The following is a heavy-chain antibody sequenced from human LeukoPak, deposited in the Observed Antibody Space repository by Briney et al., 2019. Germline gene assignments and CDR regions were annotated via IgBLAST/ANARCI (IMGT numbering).Heavy chain of an antibody. V-gene: IGHV3-23*01. Sequence: PGGSLRLSCAASGFTVSSNYMSWVRQAPGKGLEWVSVISRNGAHPYYIDSVRDRFTVSRDNSKNIMYLQMNSLRAEDAALYYCTTPGDSGWYNHWGQGTLVTVSS. D-gene: IGHD6-19*01. CDR1: GFTVSSNY. CDR2: ISRNGAHP. CDR3: TTPGDSGWYNH. J-gene: IGHJ4*02.